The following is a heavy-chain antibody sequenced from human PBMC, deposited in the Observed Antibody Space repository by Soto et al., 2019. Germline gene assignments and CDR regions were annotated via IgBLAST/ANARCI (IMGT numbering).Heavy chain of an antibody. Sequence: PGGSLRLSCAASGFTFSSYAMSWVRQAPGKGLEWVSAISGSGGSTYYADSVKGRFTISRDNSKNTLYLQINSLRAEDTAVYYCAKVRTVTPYYWYFDLWGRGTLVTVSS. CDR1: GFTFSSYA. J-gene: IGHJ2*01. CDR3: AKVRTVTPYYWYFDL. V-gene: IGHV3-23*01. CDR2: ISGSGGST. D-gene: IGHD4-17*01.